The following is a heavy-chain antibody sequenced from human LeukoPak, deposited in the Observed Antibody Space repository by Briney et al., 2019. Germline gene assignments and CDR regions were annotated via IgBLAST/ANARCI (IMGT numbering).Heavy chain of an antibody. J-gene: IGHJ5*02. Sequence: SQTLSLTCAVSGGSISSGGYSWSWIRQPPGKGLEWIGYIYHSGSTYYNPSLKSRVTISVDRSNNQFSLKLSSVTAADTAVYYCARGVYYYDNSGPPRRWFDPWGQGTLVTVSS. CDR3: ARGVYYYDNSGPPRRWFDP. V-gene: IGHV4-30-2*01. D-gene: IGHD3-22*01. CDR2: IYHSGST. CDR1: GGSISSGGYS.